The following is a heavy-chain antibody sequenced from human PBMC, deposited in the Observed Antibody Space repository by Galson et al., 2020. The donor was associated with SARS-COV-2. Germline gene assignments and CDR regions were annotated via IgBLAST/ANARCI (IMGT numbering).Heavy chain of an antibody. D-gene: IGHD2-15*01. CDR2: IRSKAYGGTT. J-gene: IGHJ4*02. Sequence: GGSLRLSCTASGFTFGDYAMSWFRQAPGKGLEWVGFIRSKAYGGTTEYAASVKGRFTISRDDSKSIAYLQMNSLKTEDTAVYYCTREGCSGGSCYLPHFDYWGQGTLVTVSS. CDR1: GFTFGDYA. CDR3: TREGCSGGSCYLPHFDY. V-gene: IGHV3-49*03.